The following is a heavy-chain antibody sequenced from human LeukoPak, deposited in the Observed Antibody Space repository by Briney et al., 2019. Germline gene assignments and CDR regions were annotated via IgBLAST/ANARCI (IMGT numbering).Heavy chain of an antibody. V-gene: IGHV7-4-1*02. Sequence: ASVKVSCKTSGYTFIDYYVHWVRQAPGQGLEWMGWINTNTGNPTCAQGFTGRFVFSLDTSVSTAYLQISSLKADDTAMYYCARGDYETHGYQTRWGQGTLVTVSS. CDR2: INTNTGNP. CDR3: ARGDYETHGYQTR. CDR1: GYTFIDYY. D-gene: IGHD3-22*01. J-gene: IGHJ4*02.